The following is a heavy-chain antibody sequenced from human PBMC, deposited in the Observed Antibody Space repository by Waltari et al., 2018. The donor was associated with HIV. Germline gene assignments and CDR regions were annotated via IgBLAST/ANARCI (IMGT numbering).Heavy chain of an antibody. D-gene: IGHD4-17*01. J-gene: IGHJ6*02. V-gene: IGHV3-33*01. CDR2: IWYDGSNK. Sequence: QVQLVESGGGVVQPGRSLRLSCAASGFTFSSYGMHWVRQAPGKGLECVAVIWYDGSNKYYADSVKGRFTISRDNSKNTLYLQMNSLRAEDTAVYYCARDRSITVNTFYDMDVWGQGTTVTVSS. CDR3: ARDRSITVNTFYDMDV. CDR1: GFTFSSYG.